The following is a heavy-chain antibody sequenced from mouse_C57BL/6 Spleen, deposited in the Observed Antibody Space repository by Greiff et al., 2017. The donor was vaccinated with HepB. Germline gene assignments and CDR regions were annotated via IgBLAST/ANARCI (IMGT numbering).Heavy chain of an antibody. Sequence: VQLQQPGAELVKPGASVKLSCKASGYTFTSYWMQWVKQRPGQGLEWIGEIDPSDSYTNYNQKFKGKATLTVDTSSSTAYMQLSSLTSEDSAVYYCARGYFWGTGTTVTVSS. CDR3: ARGYF. CDR1: GYTFTSYW. J-gene: IGHJ1*03. V-gene: IGHV1-50*01. CDR2: IDPSDSYT.